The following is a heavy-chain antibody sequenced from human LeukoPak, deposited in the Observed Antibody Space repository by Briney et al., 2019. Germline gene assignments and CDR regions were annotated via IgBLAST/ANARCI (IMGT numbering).Heavy chain of an antibody. CDR2: IYYSGST. CDR3: ARQVVVVIIANFDY. V-gene: IGHV4-39*01. J-gene: IGHJ4*02. Sequence: PETPSLTCTVSGGSISSSSYYWGWIRQPPGKGLEWIGSIYYSGSTYYNPSLKSRVTISVDTSKNQFSLKLSSVTAADTAVYYRARQVVVVIIANFDYWGQGTLVTVSS. CDR1: GGSISSSSYY. D-gene: IGHD3-22*01.